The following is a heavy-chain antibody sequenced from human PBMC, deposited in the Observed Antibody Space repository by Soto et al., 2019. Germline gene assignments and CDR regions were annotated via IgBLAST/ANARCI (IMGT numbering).Heavy chain of an antibody. CDR1: CGSISSGDYY. V-gene: IGHV4-61*08. D-gene: IGHD3-10*01. Sequence: SDTLSLTFTVSCGSISSGDYYCICLRHPPGKGLEWIGYMHYNGYTSYNPSLRSRVTISVDTSKNQFSLKLTSVTVADTALYYCARQGFGATHGLVDVWGQGTTVTVSS. CDR3: ARQGFGATHGLVDV. J-gene: IGHJ6*02. CDR2: MHYNGYT.